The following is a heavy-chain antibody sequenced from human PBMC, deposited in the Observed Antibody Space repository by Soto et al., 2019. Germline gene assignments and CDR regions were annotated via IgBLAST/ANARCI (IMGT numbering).Heavy chain of an antibody. J-gene: IGHJ4*02. Sequence: TCAVSGGSISSGGYSWSWIRQPPGKGLEWIGCIYYTGSTHYNPSLKSRVTISVDTSKNQFSLKLGSVTAADTAVYFCERHSIWLLLSDYWGQGTLVTVSS. D-gene: IGHD3-22*01. CDR1: GGSISSGGYS. V-gene: IGHV4-30-2*03. CDR3: ERHSIWLLLSDY. CDR2: IYYTGST.